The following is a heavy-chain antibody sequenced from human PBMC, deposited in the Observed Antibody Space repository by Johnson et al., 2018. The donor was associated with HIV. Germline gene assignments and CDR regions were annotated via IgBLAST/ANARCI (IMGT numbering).Heavy chain of an antibody. J-gene: IGHJ3*02. CDR1: GFTFSYYF. CDR2: ARNEANSYTI. CDR3: ARDMCSGGSCYAFDI. V-gene: IGHV3-72*01. D-gene: IGHD2-15*01. Sequence: VQLVESGGGLVQPGGSLRLSCDTSGFTFSYYFIDWVRQAPGRGLEWLGRARNEANSYTIEYAASVRGRFSISRDHSKNSVFLQMNSLKTEYTAVYYCARDMCSGGSCYAFDIWGQGTMVTVSS.